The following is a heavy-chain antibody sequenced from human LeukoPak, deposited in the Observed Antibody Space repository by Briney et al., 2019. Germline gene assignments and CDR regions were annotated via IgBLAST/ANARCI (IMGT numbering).Heavy chain of an antibody. Sequence: GASVKVSCKASGYTFPSYGISWLRQAPGQGLEWMGWIGAYNGNTNYAQKLQGRVTMTTDTSTSTAYMGLRSLRSDDTAVYYCASGRYYYYDSSGYLDYWGQGTLVTVSS. CDR2: IGAYNGNT. D-gene: IGHD3-22*01. V-gene: IGHV1-18*01. J-gene: IGHJ4*02. CDR3: ASGRYYYYDSSGYLDY. CDR1: GYTFPSYG.